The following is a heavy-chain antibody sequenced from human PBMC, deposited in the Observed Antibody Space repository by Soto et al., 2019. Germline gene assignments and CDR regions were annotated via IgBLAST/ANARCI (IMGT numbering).Heavy chain of an antibody. CDR1: GGTFYTYT. CDR3: ARIPRYSFPTSDDLDS. CDR2: ITPIYPTT. Sequence: ASVKVSCKASGGTFYTYTFSWVQQAPGQGREWMGSITPIYPTTNYAEKFQGRLTVTADGSTNTAYMELNSLTSEDTAVYYCARIPRYSFPTSDDLDSWGQGXLVTVSS. D-gene: IGHD5-18*01. V-gene: IGHV1-69*13. J-gene: IGHJ4*02.